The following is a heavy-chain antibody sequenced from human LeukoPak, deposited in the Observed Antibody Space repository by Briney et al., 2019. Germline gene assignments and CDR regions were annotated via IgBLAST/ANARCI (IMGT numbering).Heavy chain of an antibody. J-gene: IGHJ4*02. D-gene: IGHD6-6*01. Sequence: ASVKVSCKASGYTFTGYYMHWVRQAPGQGLEWMGWINPNSGGTNYAQKFQGRVTMTRDTSISTAYMELSRLRSDDTAVHYCASSFIAARPEYYFDYWGQGTLVTVSS. CDR1: GYTFTGYY. CDR3: ASSFIAARPEYYFDY. CDR2: INPNSGGT. V-gene: IGHV1-2*02.